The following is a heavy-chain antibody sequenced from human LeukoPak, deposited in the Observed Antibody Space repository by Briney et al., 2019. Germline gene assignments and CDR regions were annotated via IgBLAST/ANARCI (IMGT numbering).Heavy chain of an antibody. Sequence: SETLSLTCTVSGGSISSYYWSWIRQPPGKGLEWMGYIYYSGSTNYNPSLKSRVTISVDTSTNQFSLKLSSVTAADTAVYYCARVMWLVDLLAAFDIWGQGTMVTVS. D-gene: IGHD6-19*01. CDR1: GGSISSYY. CDR3: ARVMWLVDLLAAFDI. CDR2: IYYSGST. J-gene: IGHJ3*02. V-gene: IGHV4-59*01.